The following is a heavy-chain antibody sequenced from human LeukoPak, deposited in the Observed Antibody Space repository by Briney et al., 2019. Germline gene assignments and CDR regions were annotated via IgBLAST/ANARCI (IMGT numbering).Heavy chain of an antibody. CDR2: INSDGSST. CDR1: GFTFSSYY. V-gene: IGHV3-74*01. J-gene: IGHJ4*02. D-gene: IGHD3-10*01. Sequence: PGGSLRLSCAASGFTFSSYYLHWVRQAPGKGLVWVSRINSDGSSTRYADSVKGRFTISRDNAKNTLYLQMNSLRAEDTAVYYCARWGSGSYEYYFDYWGQGTLVTVSS. CDR3: ARWGSGSYEYYFDY.